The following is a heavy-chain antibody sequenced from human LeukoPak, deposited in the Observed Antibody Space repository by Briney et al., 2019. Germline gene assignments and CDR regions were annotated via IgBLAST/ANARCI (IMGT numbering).Heavy chain of an antibody. CDR2: IYPGDSDT. D-gene: IGHD2-2*02. V-gene: IGHV5-51*01. CDR1: GYSFTSYW. CDR3: ARLPPVVVVVPAAIGWFDP. J-gene: IGHJ5*02. Sequence: GESLQISCKGSGYSFTSYWIGWVRQMPGKGLEWMGIIYPGDSDTRYSPSFQGQVTISADKSISTAYLQWSSLKASDTAMYYCARLPPVVVVVPAAIGWFDPWGQGTLVTVSS.